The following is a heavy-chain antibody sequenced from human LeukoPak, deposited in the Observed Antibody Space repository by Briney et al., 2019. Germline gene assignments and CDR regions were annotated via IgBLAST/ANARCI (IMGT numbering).Heavy chain of an antibody. J-gene: IGHJ6*03. D-gene: IGHD2-15*01. CDR2: ISGSGGST. CDR3: GRRVVVVAATNMDV. CDR1: GFPLRSYA. V-gene: IGHV3-23*01. Sequence: GSLRLSCAASGFPLRSYAMSWVRQAPGKGLEWVSAISGSGGSTYYSDSVKGRFTISRDNSKNTLYLQMNSLRVDDTAVYYCGRRVVVVAATNMDVWGKGTTVTVSS.